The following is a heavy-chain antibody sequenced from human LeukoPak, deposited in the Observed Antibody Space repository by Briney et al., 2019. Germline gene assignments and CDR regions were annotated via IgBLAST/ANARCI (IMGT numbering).Heavy chain of an antibody. CDR2: IWYDGSNK. CDR3: ASPTQLLWFGELASYGMDV. CDR1: GFTFSNYG. D-gene: IGHD3-10*01. V-gene: IGHV3-33*01. J-gene: IGHJ6*02. Sequence: PGGSLRLSCAASGFTFSNYGMHWVRQAPGKGLEWVAVIWYDGSNKYYTDSVKGRFTISRDNSKNTLYLQMNSLRAEDTAVYYCASPTQLLWFGELASYGMDVWGQGTTVTVSS.